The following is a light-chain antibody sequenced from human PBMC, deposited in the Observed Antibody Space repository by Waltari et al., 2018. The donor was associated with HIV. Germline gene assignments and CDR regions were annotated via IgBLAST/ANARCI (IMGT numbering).Light chain of an antibody. J-gene: IGLJ3*02. CDR2: SNN. V-gene: IGLV1-47*02. CDR1: SPTLGSKY. Sequence: QSVLAQPPSASGTPGQRATYSCSGGSPTLGSKYVDWYQPLPGTAPKLLMYSNNQRPSGVPDRFSGSKSGTSASLAISGHRSEDEADYCCETWDDSLSGWVFGGGTNLTVL. CDR3: ETWDDSLSGWV.